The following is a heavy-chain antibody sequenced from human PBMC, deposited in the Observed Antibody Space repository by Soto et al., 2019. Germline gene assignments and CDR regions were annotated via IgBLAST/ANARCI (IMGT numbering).Heavy chain of an antibody. CDR3: ARDYRRDGYNSYYFDY. CDR2: IYSGGST. J-gene: IGHJ4*02. V-gene: IGHV3-53*01. CDR1: GFTVSSNY. D-gene: IGHD5-12*01. Sequence: PGGSLRLSCAASGFTVSSNYMSWVRQAPGKGLEWVSVIYSGGSTYYADSVKGRFTISRDNSKNTLYLQMNSLRAEDTAVYYCARDYRRDGYNSYYFDYWGQGTLVTVSS.